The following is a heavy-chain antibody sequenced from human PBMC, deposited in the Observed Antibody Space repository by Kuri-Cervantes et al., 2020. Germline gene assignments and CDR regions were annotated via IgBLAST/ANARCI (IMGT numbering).Heavy chain of an antibody. CDR1: GFTFSNSD. CDR3: AKVRDCSGGSCYGPRYYYGMDV. J-gene: IGHJ6*02. CDR2: ISGSGGST. D-gene: IGHD2-15*01. Sequence: GESLKISCAASGFTFSNSDMNWVRQAPGKGLEWVSAISGSGGSTYYADSVKGRFTISRDNSKNTLYLQMNSLRAEDTAVYYCAKVRDCSGGSCYGPRYYYGMDVWGQGTLVTVSS. V-gene: IGHV3-23*01.